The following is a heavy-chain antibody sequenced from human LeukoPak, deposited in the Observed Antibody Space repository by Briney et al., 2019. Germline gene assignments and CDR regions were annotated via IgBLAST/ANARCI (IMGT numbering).Heavy chain of an antibody. Sequence: ASVKVSCKASGYTFTGYYMHWVRQAPGQGLEWIGWINPNSGGTSYAQKFQGGVTMTGDTSISTAYMDLSKLRSDDTAVYYCARVGAGDCCFFNYWGQGTLVTVSS. CDR1: GYTFTGYY. V-gene: IGHV1-2*02. D-gene: IGHD2-21*02. CDR3: ARVGAGDCCFFNY. J-gene: IGHJ4*02. CDR2: INPNSGGT.